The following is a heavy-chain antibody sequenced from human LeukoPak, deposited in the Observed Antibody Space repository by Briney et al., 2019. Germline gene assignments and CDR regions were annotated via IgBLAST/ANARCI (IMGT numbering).Heavy chain of an antibody. V-gene: IGHV1-2*02. CDR2: INPHSGGT. D-gene: IGHD2-15*01. CDR3: AREFSPARQDPLDNWFDP. J-gene: IGHJ5*02. CDR1: GYTFTGYY. Sequence: ASVKVSCKASGYTFTGYYMHWVRQAPGQGLEWMGWINPHSGGTNYAQKFQGRVTMTRDTSISTAYMELSRLRSDDTAVYYCAREFSPARQDPLDNWFDPWGQGTLVTVSS.